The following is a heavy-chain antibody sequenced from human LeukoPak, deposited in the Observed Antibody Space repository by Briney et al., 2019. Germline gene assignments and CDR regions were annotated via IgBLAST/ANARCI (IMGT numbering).Heavy chain of an antibody. V-gene: IGHV3-7*01. J-gene: IGHJ4*02. CDR3: ARGGGNFDY. CDR2: IKRDESET. CDR1: GFTFNTYW. D-gene: IGHD2/OR15-2a*01. Sequence: QPGGSLRLSCSASGFTFNTYWMNWVRQAPGKGLEWVANIKRDESETYYVDSVKGRFTIYRDNAKNSLSLQMNSLRAEDTAVYYCARGGGNFDYWGQGTLVTVSS.